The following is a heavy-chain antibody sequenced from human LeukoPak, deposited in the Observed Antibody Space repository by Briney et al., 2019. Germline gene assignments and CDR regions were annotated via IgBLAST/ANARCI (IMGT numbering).Heavy chain of an antibody. CDR3: ARGDCSSTNCYGFDY. V-gene: IGHV4-30-4*01. CDR2: IYYSGGT. J-gene: IGHJ4*02. CDR1: GGSISSGDYY. D-gene: IGHD2-2*01. Sequence: SQTLSLTCTVSGGSISSGDYYWTWIRQPPGKGLEWIGYIYYSGGTFYNPSLKNRVTMSVDTSKKQFSLKLSSVTAADTAVYYCARGDCSSTNCYGFDYRGQGTLVTVSS.